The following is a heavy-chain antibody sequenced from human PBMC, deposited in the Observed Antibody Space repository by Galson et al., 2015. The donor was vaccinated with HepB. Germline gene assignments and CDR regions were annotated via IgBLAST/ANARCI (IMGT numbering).Heavy chain of an antibody. CDR1: GYTLTELS. CDR3: ATAQVVAATYYSVGVARWFDP. Sequence: SVKVSCKVSGYTLTELSLHWVRQAPGKGLEWMGGFDPEYGETIYAQKFQGRVTMTEDTSSDTAYMELSSLRSEDTAVYYCATAQVVAATYYSVGVARWFDPWGQGTLVTVSS. D-gene: IGHD2-15*01. V-gene: IGHV1-24*01. J-gene: IGHJ5*02. CDR2: FDPEYGET.